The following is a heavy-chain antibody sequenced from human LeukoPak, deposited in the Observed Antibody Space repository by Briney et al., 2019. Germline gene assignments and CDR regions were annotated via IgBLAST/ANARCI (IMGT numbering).Heavy chain of an antibody. D-gene: IGHD2-15*01. CDR2: ISSSGTNI. Sequence: PGGCLRLSCAASGFTFSNYEMNWVRQAPGKGLEWVSYISSSGTNIYYAERRFTISRDNAKNSLYLLMNSLRAEDTAIYYCARGYCSGGSCYAGDYWGQGTLVTVSS. CDR1: GFTFSNYE. V-gene: IGHV3-48*03. CDR3: ARGYCSGGSCYAGDY. J-gene: IGHJ4*02.